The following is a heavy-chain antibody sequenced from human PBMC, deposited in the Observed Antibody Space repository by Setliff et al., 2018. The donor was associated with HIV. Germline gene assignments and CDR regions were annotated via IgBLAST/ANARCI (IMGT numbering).Heavy chain of an antibody. CDR1: GYTFTSYT. CDR3: ARENSGYRAFDY. CDR2: INAGNGNT. V-gene: IGHV1-3*01. Sequence: GASVKVSCKASGYTFTSYTMHWVRQAPGQRLEWMGWINAGNGNTRYSQKFQGRVTMSRDTSASRAYMELSSLRSDDTAAYYCARENSGYRAFDYWGQATLVTVSS. D-gene: IGHD3-22*01. J-gene: IGHJ4*02.